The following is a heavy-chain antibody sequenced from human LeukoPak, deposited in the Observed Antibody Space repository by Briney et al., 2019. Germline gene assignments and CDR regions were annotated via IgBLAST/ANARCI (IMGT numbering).Heavy chain of an antibody. J-gene: IGHJ6*02. CDR1: GFTVSSNY. CDR2: IYSGGST. D-gene: IGHD6-13*01. Sequence: GGSLRLSCAASGFTVSSNYMSWVRQAPGNGLEWVSVIYSGGSTYYADSVKGRFTISRDNSKNTLYLQMNSLRAEDTAVYYCARPAVSRQLLSYYYYGMDVWGQGTTVTVSS. CDR3: ARPAVSRQLLSYYYYGMDV. V-gene: IGHV3-66*01.